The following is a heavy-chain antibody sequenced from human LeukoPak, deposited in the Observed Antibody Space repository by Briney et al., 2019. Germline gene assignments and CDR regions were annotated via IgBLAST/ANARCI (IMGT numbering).Heavy chain of an antibody. Sequence: ASVKVSCKASGYTFTSYAMHWVRQAPGQRLEWMGWINAGNGNTKYSQKFQGRVTITRDTSASTAYMELGSLRSEDTAVYYCARVSQDSGSYYGAFDIWGQGTMVTVSS. CDR3: ARVSQDSGSYYGAFDI. D-gene: IGHD1-26*01. CDR2: INAGNGNT. CDR1: GYTFTSYA. V-gene: IGHV1-3*01. J-gene: IGHJ3*02.